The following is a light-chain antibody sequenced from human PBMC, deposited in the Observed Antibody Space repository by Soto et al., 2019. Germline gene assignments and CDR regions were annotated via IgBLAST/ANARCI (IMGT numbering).Light chain of an antibody. CDR1: QSLIHSDGNTY. Sequence: DVVMTQSPLSLPVTLGQPASISCRSSQSLIHSDGNTYLSWFQQRPDQSPRRLIYEVSDRHSGGPDRFTGRGSGTKFTLKISRVEAEDLGVYYCMQGTQWPWRCGRGTEVEIK. J-gene: IGKJ1*01. V-gene: IGKV2-30*02. CDR3: MQGTQWPWR. CDR2: EVS.